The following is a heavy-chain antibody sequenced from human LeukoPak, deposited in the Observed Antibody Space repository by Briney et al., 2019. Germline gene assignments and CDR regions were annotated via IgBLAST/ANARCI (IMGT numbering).Heavy chain of an antibody. CDR3: TRDYNGFFDC. CDR1: GFTFGDYA. CDR2: IRSRAYGRKK. Sequence: TLRLSCTASGFTFGDYAMTWVRQAPGKGLEWVGFIRSRAYGRKKEYAASVKGRFIISRDDSKSIAYLQMNSLKTEDTAVYYRTRDYNGFFDCWGQGTVVTVSS. V-gene: IGHV3-49*04. D-gene: IGHD5-12*01. J-gene: IGHJ4*02.